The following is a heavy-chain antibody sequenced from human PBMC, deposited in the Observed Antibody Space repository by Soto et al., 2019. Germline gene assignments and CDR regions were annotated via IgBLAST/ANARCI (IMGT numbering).Heavy chain of an antibody. J-gene: IGHJ5*02. V-gene: IGHV1-69*13. CDR1: GGKIRRYA. Sequence: PVEVSCKPSGGKIRRYAIRWARQYTGQGLEWMGGIIPSFGTANYAQKFQGRVTITADESTSTAYMELSSLRSEDTAVYYCVRRDCSGGRRYPIAGFEPRGKGSSVIVSS. D-gene: IGHD2-15*01. CDR2: IIPSFGTA. CDR3: VRRDCSGGRRYPIAGFEP.